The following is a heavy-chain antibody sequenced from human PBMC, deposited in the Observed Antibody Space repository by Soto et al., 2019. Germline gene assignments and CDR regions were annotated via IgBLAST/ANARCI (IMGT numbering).Heavy chain of an antibody. CDR2: IYDSGRA. CDR1: GDSISSGSSS. D-gene: IGHD3-22*01. CDR3: VRGTQYYFDSSGYQKGPHFAFDL. Sequence: QMQLQESGSRLVKPSQTVSLTCDVSGDSISSGSSSWNWIRQPPGKGLEWIGYIYDSGRAYYNPSLKSRVSISVDMSKKQFSLKLRSVTDADTVVYYCVRGTQYYFDSSGYQKGPHFAFDLWGQGIMVTV. V-gene: IGHV4-30-2*01. J-gene: IGHJ3*01.